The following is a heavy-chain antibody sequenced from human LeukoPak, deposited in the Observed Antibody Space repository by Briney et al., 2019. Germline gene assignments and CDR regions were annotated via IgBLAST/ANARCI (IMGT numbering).Heavy chain of an antibody. CDR1: GFTFSSYS. CDR2: ISSSSSYI. V-gene: IGHV3-21*01. CDR3: AREESRGATATKEDYMDV. D-gene: IGHD4-11*01. J-gene: IGHJ6*03. Sequence: GGSLRLSCAASGFTFSSYSMNWVRQAPGKGLEWVSSISSSSSYIYYADSVKGRFTISRDNAKNSLYLQMNSLRAEDTAVYYCAREESRGATATKEDYMDVWGKGTTVTVSS.